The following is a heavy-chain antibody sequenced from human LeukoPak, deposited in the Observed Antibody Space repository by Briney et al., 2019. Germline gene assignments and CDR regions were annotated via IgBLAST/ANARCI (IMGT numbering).Heavy chain of an antibody. J-gene: IGHJ4*02. D-gene: IGHD1-26*01. CDR2: ISYDGSNK. Sequence: GGSLRLSCAASGFPFSSYDMHWVRRAPGKGLEWVTVISYDGSNKYSADSVKGRFTISRDNSKNTLYLQMNSLRAEDTAVYYCAKEGNSGSYYFDYWGQGTLVTVSS. CDR3: AKEGNSGSYYFDY. V-gene: IGHV3-30*18. CDR1: GFPFSSYD.